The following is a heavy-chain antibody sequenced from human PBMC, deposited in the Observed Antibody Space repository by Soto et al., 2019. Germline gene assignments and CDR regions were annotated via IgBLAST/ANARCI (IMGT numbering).Heavy chain of an antibody. CDR1: GGSISSSNW. Sequence: SETLSLTCAVSGGSISSSNWWSWVRQPPGKGLEWIGEIYHSGSTNYNPSLKSRVTISVDKSKNQFSLKLSSVTAADTAVYYCARAPYYDILTGVYGMDVWGQGTTVTVSS. CDR3: ARAPYYDILTGVYGMDV. V-gene: IGHV4-4*02. J-gene: IGHJ6*02. CDR2: IYHSGST. D-gene: IGHD3-9*01.